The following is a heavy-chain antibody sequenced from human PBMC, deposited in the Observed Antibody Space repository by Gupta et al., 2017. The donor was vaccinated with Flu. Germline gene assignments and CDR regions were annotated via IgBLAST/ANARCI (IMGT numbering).Heavy chain of an antibody. V-gene: IGHV3-23*01. CDR2: ISSSGDTT. J-gene: IGHJ6*02. Sequence: APGKGLEWVSGISSSGDTTHYADSVKGRFTISRDNSKNTLYLQMNSLRVEDTAVYYCAKFGDCQQCNYYGADVWGQGTTVTVSS. D-gene: IGHD2-21*01. CDR3: AKFGDCQQCNYYGADV.